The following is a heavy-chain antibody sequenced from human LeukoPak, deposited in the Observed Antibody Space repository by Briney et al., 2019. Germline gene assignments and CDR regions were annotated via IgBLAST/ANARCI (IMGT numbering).Heavy chain of an antibody. Sequence: GGSLRLSCAASGFTFSDYFMSCIRQAPQKGLEWVSYISNSGSTIYYADSVKGRFTISRDNAKNSLYLQMSNLRAEDTAVYFCARGGGLDVWGQGATVTVSS. D-gene: IGHD3-16*01. CDR1: GFTFSDYF. CDR2: ISNSGSTI. J-gene: IGHJ6*02. CDR3: ARGGGLDV. V-gene: IGHV3-11*01.